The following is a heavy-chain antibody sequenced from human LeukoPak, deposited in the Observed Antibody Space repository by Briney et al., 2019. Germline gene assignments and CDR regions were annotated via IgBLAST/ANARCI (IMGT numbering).Heavy chain of an antibody. CDR1: GFTFSTYW. J-gene: IGHJ4*02. V-gene: IGHV3-7*01. Sequence: GGSLRLSCAGSGFTFSTYWMSWVRQAPGKGLEWVAHISQDGNVKNSVDSGQGRFTISRDDAKNSLYLQMNSLRVDDTAVYYCARQGAGVAPAPPRHYIDFWGQGTLVTVSS. D-gene: IGHD2-2*01. CDR3: ARQGAGVAPAPPRHYIDF. CDR2: ISQDGNVK.